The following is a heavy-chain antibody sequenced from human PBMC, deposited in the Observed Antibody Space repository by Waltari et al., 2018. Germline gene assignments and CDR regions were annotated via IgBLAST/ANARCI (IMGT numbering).Heavy chain of an antibody. V-gene: IGHV4-61*02. CDR2: IYTSGST. J-gene: IGHJ4*02. Sequence: QVQLQESGPGLVKPSQTLSLTCTVSGCSISSGRYYWSWIRQPAGKGLEWIGRIYTSGSTNYNPSLKSRVTISVDTSKNQFSLKLSSVTAADTAVYYCARDVVDRFGGWTDYWGQGTLVTVSS. D-gene: IGHD2-21*01. CDR3: ARDVVDRFGGWTDY. CDR1: GCSISSGRYY.